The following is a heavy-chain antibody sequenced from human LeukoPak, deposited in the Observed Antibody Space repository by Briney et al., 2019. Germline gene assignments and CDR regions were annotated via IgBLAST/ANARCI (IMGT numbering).Heavy chain of an antibody. V-gene: IGHV1-46*01. CDR2: INPSGGST. CDR3: ARDQGDGYLKGVFDY. CDR1: GYTFSSYY. D-gene: IGHD5-24*01. J-gene: IGHJ4*02. Sequence: ASVKVSCTASGYTFSSYYMHWVRQAPGQGLEWMGIINPSGGSTRYAQKFQGRVTMTRDTSTSTVYMELSSLRSEDTAVYYCARDQGDGYLKGVFDYWGQGTLVTVSS.